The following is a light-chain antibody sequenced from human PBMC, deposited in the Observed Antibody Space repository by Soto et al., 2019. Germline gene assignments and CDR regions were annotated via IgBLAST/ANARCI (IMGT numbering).Light chain of an antibody. CDR2: NVS. V-gene: IGKV3-15*01. J-gene: IGKJ2*01. Sequence: EIAMTQSPATLSVSPGQRATLSCRASQNVNSNLAWYQQKPGRAPSLLMYNVSTRATGFPARFSGSGSGTEFTLTISSLQSEDSAIYYCQQYNTLNTFGQGTKLEIK. CDR3: QQYNTLNT. CDR1: QNVNSN.